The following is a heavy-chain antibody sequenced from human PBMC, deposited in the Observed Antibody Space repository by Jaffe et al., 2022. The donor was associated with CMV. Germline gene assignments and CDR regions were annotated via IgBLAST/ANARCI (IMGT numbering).Heavy chain of an antibody. D-gene: IGHD3-22*01. Sequence: QVQLVQSGAEVKKPGSSVKVSCKASGGTFSSYAISWVRQAPGQGLEWMGRIIPILGIANYAQKFQGRVTITADKSTSTAYMELSSLRSEDTAVYYCARGGRNYYDSSGYPTDYWGQGTLVTVSS. CDR3: ARGGRNYYDSSGYPTDY. CDR2: IIPILGIA. J-gene: IGHJ4*02. CDR1: GGTFSSYA. V-gene: IGHV1-69*09.